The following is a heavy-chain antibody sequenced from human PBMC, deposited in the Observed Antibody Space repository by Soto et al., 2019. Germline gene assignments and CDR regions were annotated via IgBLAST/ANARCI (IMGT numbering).Heavy chain of an antibody. D-gene: IGHD2-21*02. CDR2: ITSSSSTI. CDR3: ARGRVGTAYFDY. V-gene: IGHV3-48*02. J-gene: IGHJ4*02. CDR1: GFTFTSNS. Sequence: LRLSCAASGFTFTSNSMNWVRQAPGKGLEWISYITSSSSTIYYADSVKGRFTISRDNAKNSLYLQMNSLRDEDTAVYYCARGRVGTAYFDYWGQGALVTVSS.